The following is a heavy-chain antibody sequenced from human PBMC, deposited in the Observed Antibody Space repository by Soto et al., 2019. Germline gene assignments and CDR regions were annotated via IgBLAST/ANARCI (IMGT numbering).Heavy chain of an antibody. CDR3: ARHVQRTYYDYVWGSYRSYGMDV. V-gene: IGHV4-39*01. CDR2: IYYSGGT. D-gene: IGHD3-16*02. CDR1: GGSISSSSYY. Sequence: SETLSLTCTVSGGSISSSSYYWGWIRQPPGKGLEWIGSIYYSGGTYYNPSLKSRVTISVDTSKNQFSLKLSSVTAADTAVYYCARHVQRTYYDYVWGSYRSYGMDVWGQGTTVTVSS. J-gene: IGHJ6*02.